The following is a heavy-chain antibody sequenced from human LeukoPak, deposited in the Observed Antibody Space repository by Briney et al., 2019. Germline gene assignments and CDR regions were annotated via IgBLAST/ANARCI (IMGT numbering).Heavy chain of an antibody. CDR1: GYTFTSYA. V-gene: IGHV1-3*03. Sequence: GASVKVSCKASGYTFTSYAMHWVRQAPGQRLDWMGWINAGNGNTKYSQEFQGRVTMTRDTSTSTVYMELSSLRSEDTVVFFRQKTAYDILTGYAPDAFDIWGQGTMVTVSS. CDR3: QKTAYDILTGYAPDAFDI. J-gene: IGHJ3*02. D-gene: IGHD3-9*01. CDR2: INAGNGNT.